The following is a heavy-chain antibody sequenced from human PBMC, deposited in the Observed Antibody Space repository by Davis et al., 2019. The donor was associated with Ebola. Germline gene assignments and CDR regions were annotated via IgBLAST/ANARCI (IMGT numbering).Heavy chain of an antibody. CDR1: GFTFSSYS. CDR2: IKQDGSEK. D-gene: IGHD5-18*01. CDR3: ARDMEDTAMVLLYYYYGMDV. V-gene: IGHV3-7*01. J-gene: IGHJ6*02. Sequence: GESLKISCAASGFTFSSYSMNWVRQAPGKGLEWVANIKQDGSEKYYVDSVKGRFTISRDNAKNSLYLQMNSLRAEDTAVYYCARDMEDTAMVLLYYYYGMDVWGQGTTVTVSS.